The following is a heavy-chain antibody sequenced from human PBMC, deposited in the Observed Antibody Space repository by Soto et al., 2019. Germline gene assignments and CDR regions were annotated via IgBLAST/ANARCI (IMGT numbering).Heavy chain of an antibody. J-gene: IGHJ6*02. CDR1: GFPSSSDI. V-gene: IGHV3-21*01. CDR2: ITSSSGHI. Sequence: PRVPLGLACAASGFPSSSDIMNWFRQTKGKGLERISSITSSSGHIYYADSVKGRFTSSRDNARNSLYLQMNSLRAEDTAGEECVRERGISSFYRMDGWGRGTTV. CDR3: VRERGISSFYRMDG.